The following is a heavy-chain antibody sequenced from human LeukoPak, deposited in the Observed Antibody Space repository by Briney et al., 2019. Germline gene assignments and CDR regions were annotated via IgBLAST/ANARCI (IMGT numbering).Heavy chain of an antibody. D-gene: IGHD1-26*01. V-gene: IGHV3-23*01. CDR2: ISGGSGGST. Sequence: PGVSLSLSCVACGFSFSDYSMRWVGQAPGKGLEWLSGISGGSGGSTYSADSVKGRFTISRDNSKNTLYLQMNSLRAEDTAVYYCAKERGTYISNAFGIWGQGTMVTVSS. CDR3: AKERGTYISNAFGI. CDR1: GFSFSDYS. J-gene: IGHJ3*02.